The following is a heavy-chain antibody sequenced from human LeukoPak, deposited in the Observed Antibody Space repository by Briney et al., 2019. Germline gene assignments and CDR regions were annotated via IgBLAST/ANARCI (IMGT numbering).Heavy chain of an antibody. V-gene: IGHV3-66*01. D-gene: IGHD1-14*01. CDR2: IYSGGST. CDR1: GFTVSSNY. J-gene: IGHJ4*02. Sequence: GGSLRLSCAASGFTVSSNYMSWVRQAPGKGLEWVSVIYSGGSTYYTDSGKGRFTISRDNSKNTLYLQMNSLRAEDTAVYYCARGRPEGSYYFDCWGQGILVTVSS. CDR3: ARGRPEGSYYFDC.